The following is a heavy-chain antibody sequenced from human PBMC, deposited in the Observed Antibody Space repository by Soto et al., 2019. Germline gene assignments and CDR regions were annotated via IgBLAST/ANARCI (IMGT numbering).Heavy chain of an antibody. D-gene: IGHD4-17*01. Sequence: ETLSLTFTFSCCSATNSSYYWGWIRRSPGKGLEWILSVYYRGRSYSNSSVKSRVTISVDTSKNRFSLSLNSVTASDTAVYFCVSQRTTVPTQAYFDYWGPGALVTVSS. CDR3: VSQRTTVPTQAYFDY. CDR2: VYYRGRS. CDR1: CCSATNSSYY. V-gene: IGHV4-39*01. J-gene: IGHJ4*02.